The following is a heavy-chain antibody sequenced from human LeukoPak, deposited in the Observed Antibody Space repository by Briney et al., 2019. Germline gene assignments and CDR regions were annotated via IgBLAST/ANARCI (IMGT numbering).Heavy chain of an antibody. CDR2: IKQDGSAK. CDR1: GFTFSDYW. CDR3: ARWRGSTSERSDY. Sequence: PGGSLRLSCSASGFTFSDYWITWVRQAPGKGLEWVAYIKQDGSAKYYVDSVKGRFHISRDNAKNSLYLQMDSLRVEDTATYYCARWRGSTSERSDYWGQGTLVTVSS. J-gene: IGHJ4*02. V-gene: IGHV3-7*01. D-gene: IGHD2-2*01.